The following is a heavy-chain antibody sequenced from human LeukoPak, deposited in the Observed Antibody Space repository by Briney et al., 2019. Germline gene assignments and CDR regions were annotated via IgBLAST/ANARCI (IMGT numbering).Heavy chain of an antibody. V-gene: IGHV4-59*08. J-gene: IGHJ4*02. Sequence: SETLSLTCTVSGGSISSYYWNWIRQPPGKGLEWIGYIYYSGSTNYNPSLKSRVTILLDTSKNQFSLKLSSVTAADTAVYYCARHPYYYDSSGYCDYWGQGTLVTVSS. CDR1: GGSISSYY. D-gene: IGHD3-22*01. CDR2: IYYSGST. CDR3: ARHPYYYDSSGYCDY.